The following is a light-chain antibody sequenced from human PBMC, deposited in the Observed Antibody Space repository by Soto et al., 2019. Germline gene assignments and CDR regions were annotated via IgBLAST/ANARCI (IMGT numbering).Light chain of an antibody. Sequence: DIQMTQSPSTLSGSVGDRVTITCRASQTISSWLAWYQQKPGKAPKLLIYKASTLKSGVPSRFSGSGSGTEFTLTISSLQPDDFATYYCQHYNSYSWTFGLGTKVDIK. J-gene: IGKJ1*01. CDR3: QHYNSYSWT. V-gene: IGKV1-5*03. CDR1: QTISSW. CDR2: KAS.